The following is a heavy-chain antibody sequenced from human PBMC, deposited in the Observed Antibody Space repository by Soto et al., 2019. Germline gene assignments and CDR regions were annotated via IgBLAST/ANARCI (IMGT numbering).Heavy chain of an antibody. J-gene: IGHJ4*02. CDR1: GGSISSGDYY. V-gene: IGHV4-30-4*01. D-gene: IGHD3-10*01. CDR3: ARVVGRSQERTYYYGSGSYSVFDY. Sequence: QVQLQESGPGLVKPSQTLSLTCTVSGGSISSGDYYWSWIRQPPGKGLEWIGYIYYSWSTYYNPCLKSRVTISVDTSKNQFSLKLSSVTAADTAVYYCARVVGRSQERTYYYGSGSYSVFDYWGQGTLVTVSS. CDR2: IYYSWST.